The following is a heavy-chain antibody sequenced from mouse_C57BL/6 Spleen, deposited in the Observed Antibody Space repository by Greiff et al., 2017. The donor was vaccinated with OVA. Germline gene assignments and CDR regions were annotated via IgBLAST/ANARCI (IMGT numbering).Heavy chain of an antibody. Sequence: EVQLQQSGPELVKPGASVKISCKASGYTFTDYYMNWVKQSHGKSLEWIGDINPNNGGTSYNQKFKGKATLTVDKSSSTAYMELRSLTSEDSAVYYCAREGLRRTFDYWGQGTTLTVSS. J-gene: IGHJ2*01. V-gene: IGHV1-26*01. CDR1: GYTFTDYY. CDR2: INPNNGGT. D-gene: IGHD2-4*01. CDR3: AREGLRRTFDY.